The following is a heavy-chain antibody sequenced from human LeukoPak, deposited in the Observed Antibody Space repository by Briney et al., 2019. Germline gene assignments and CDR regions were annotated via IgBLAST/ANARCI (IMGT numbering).Heavy chain of an antibody. J-gene: IGHJ4*02. CDR3: AKDYGDPIEYYFDY. CDR2: ISYDGSNK. CDR1: GFTFSSYG. V-gene: IGHV3-30*18. Sequence: PGGSLRLSCAASGFTFSSYGIHWVRQAPGKGLEWVAVISYDGSNKYYADSVKGRFTISRDNSKNTLYLQMNSLRAEDTAVYYCAKDYGDPIEYYFDYWGQGTLVTVSS. D-gene: IGHD4-17*01.